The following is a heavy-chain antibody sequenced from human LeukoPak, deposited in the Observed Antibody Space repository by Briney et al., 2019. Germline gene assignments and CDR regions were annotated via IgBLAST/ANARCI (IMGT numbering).Heavy chain of an antibody. V-gene: IGHV4-38-2*01. J-gene: IGHJ4*02. CDR2: IYHSGST. CDR3: ARQWELRLEFDY. CDR1: GYSISSGYY. Sequence: SETLSLTCAVSGYSISSGYYWGWLRQPPGKGLEWIGSIYHSGSTYYNPSLKSRVTISVDTSKNQFSLKLSSVTAADTAVYYCARQWELRLEFDYWGQGTLVTVSS. D-gene: IGHD1-26*01.